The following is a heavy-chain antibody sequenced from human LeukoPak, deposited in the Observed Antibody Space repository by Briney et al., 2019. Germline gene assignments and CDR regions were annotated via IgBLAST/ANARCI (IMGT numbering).Heavy chain of an antibody. D-gene: IGHD3-10*01. CDR1: GFRFTSYD. CDR3: ARDGEGVAISVNYWFDP. Sequence: ASVKVSCKASGFRFTSYDINWVRQASGQGFEWMGWMNPNNGNTGYAQKFQGRVTMTRDTSISTAYMELRDLTSEDTAVYYCARDGEGVAISVNYWFDPWGQGTLVTVSS. J-gene: IGHJ5*02. CDR2: MNPNNGNT. V-gene: IGHV1-8*01.